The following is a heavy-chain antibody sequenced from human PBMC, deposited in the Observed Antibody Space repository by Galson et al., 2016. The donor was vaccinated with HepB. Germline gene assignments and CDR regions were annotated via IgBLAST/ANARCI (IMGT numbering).Heavy chain of an antibody. V-gene: IGHV3-23*01. CDR3: ARDLVAGSGSLGDG. D-gene: IGHD3-10*01. Sequence: SLRLSCAGSGFTFSRYGMTWVRQAPGKGLECVASISMSGGSTDYAGSVQGRFTISRDNAKNTLFLQMNSLRAEDTAVYYCARDLVAGSGSLGDGWGQGILVTVAS. J-gene: IGHJ4*02. CDR1: GFTFSRYG. CDR2: ISMSGGST.